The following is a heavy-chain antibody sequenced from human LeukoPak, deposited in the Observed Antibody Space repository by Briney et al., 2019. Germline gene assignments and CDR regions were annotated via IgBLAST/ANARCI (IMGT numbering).Heavy chain of an antibody. CDR3: ARGGYYGSGSYLDAFDI. CDR2: ISYDGSNK. Sequence: GRSLRLSCAASGFTFSSYAMHWVRQAPGKGLEWVAVISYDGSNKYYADSVKGRFTISRDNSKNTLYLQMNSLRAEDTAVYYCARGGYYGSGSYLDAFDIWGQGTMVTVFS. D-gene: IGHD3-10*01. CDR1: GFTFSSYA. J-gene: IGHJ3*02. V-gene: IGHV3-30*04.